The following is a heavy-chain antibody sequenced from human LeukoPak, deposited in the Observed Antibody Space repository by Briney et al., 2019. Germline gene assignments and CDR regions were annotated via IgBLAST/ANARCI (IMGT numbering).Heavy chain of an antibody. CDR3: ARDRVTGLRFLEWLSNDAFDI. Sequence: PGGSLRLSRAASGFTFSSYSMNWVRQAPGKGLEWVSSISSSSSYIYYADSVKGRFTISRDNAKNSLYLQMNSLRAEDTAVYYCARDRVTGLRFLEWLSNDAFDIWGQGTMVTVSS. CDR2: ISSSSSYI. V-gene: IGHV3-21*01. CDR1: GFTFSSYS. D-gene: IGHD3-3*01. J-gene: IGHJ3*02.